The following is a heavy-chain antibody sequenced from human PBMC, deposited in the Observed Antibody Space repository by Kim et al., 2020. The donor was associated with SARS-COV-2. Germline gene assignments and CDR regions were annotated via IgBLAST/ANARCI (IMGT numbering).Heavy chain of an antibody. J-gene: IGHJ6*02. CDR1: GYTFTSYD. CDR2: MNPNSGNT. Sequence: ASVKVSCKASGYTFTSYDINWVRQATGQGLEWMGWMNPNSGNTGYAQKFQGRVTMTRNTSISTAYMELSSLRSEDTAVYYCARSNHLTIFGVVIRLYYYYYGMDVWGQGTTVTVSS. D-gene: IGHD3-3*01. CDR3: ARSNHLTIFGVVIRLYYYYYGMDV. V-gene: IGHV1-8*01.